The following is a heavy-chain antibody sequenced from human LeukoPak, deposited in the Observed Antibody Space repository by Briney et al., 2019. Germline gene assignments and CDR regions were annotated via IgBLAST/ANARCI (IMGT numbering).Heavy chain of an antibody. J-gene: IGHJ4*02. CDR2: IYYSGST. V-gene: IGHV4-59*08. CDR1: GGSISSYY. CDR3: ARYVCSSSSGLGRWWYFDY. Sequence: SETLSLTCTVSGGSISSYYWSWIRQPPGKGLEWIGYIYYSGSTNYNPSLKSRVTISVDTSKNQFSLKLSSVTAADTAVYYCARYVCSSSSGLGRWWYFDYWGQGTLVTVSS. D-gene: IGHD6-6*01.